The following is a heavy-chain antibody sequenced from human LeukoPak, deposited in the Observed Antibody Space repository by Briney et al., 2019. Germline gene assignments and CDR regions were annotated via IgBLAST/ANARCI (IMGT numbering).Heavy chain of an antibody. V-gene: IGHV4-4*07. CDR2: IHFNGNT. CDR3: ARDRGGSSWYNYYDA. CDR1: GDSISNNY. J-gene: IGHJ4*02. Sequence: SETLSLTCTVSGDSISNNYWSWIRQPAGKGLEWISRIHFNGNTDYNPSLKSRVTTSIDTPRNQFSLKLSSVTAADTAVFYCARDRGGSSWYNYYDAWGQGILATVSS. D-gene: IGHD6-13*01.